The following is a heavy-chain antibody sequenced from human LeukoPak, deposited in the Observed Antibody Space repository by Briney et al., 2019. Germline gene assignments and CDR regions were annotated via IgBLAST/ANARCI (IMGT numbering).Heavy chain of an antibody. CDR3: ARESYYFDY. CDR2: IFYSGST. J-gene: IGHJ4*02. V-gene: IGHV4-59*12. Sequence: SETLSLTCTVSGDSISTYYWTWIRQPPGKGLEWIGYIFYSGSTNYSPSLKSRVTISIDTSKSQFSLKLSSVTAADTAVYYCARESYYFDYWGQGTLVTVSS. CDR1: GDSISTYY.